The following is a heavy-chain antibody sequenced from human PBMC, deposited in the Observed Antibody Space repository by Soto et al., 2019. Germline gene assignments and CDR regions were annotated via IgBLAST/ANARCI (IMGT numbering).Heavy chain of an antibody. D-gene: IGHD2-21*02. CDR3: ASAYCGGDCYNTDAFDI. V-gene: IGHV4-30-2*01. CDR1: GGSISSGGYS. J-gene: IGHJ3*02. Sequence: QLQLQESGSGLVKPSQTLSLTCAVSGGSISSGGYSWSWIRQPPGKGPEWIGYIYHSGSTYYNPSLKSRVTISVDRSKNQFSLKLSSVTAADTAVYYCASAYCGGDCYNTDAFDIWGQGTMVTVSS. CDR2: IYHSGST.